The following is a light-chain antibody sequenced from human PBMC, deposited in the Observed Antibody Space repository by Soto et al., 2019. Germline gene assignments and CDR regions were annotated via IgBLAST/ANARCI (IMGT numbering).Light chain of an antibody. CDR3: QQRSTSIT. V-gene: IGKV3-11*01. CDR1: QTVSSY. J-gene: IGKJ5*01. Sequence: IVLTQSPATLSLWPGETAILSCRASQTVSSYLSWYQHKPGQAPRLFIYDASKRAPGIPARFSGSGSGTDFTLTISSLEPEDFAVYYCQQRSTSITFGQGTRLEIE. CDR2: DAS.